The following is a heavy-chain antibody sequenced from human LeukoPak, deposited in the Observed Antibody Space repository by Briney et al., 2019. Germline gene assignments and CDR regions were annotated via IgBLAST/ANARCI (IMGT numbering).Heavy chain of an antibody. CDR1: GFTFSSYE. CDR2: ISSSGNTI. V-gene: IGHV3-48*03. J-gene: IGHJ4*02. CDR3: ARDGDWGYYFDY. D-gene: IGHD2-21*02. Sequence: GGSLRLSCAASGFTFSSYEMNWVRQAPGKGLEWVSYISSSGNTIYYADSVKGRFTISRDNAKNSLYLQMNSLRVEDTAVYYCARDGDWGYYFDYWGQGTLVTVSP.